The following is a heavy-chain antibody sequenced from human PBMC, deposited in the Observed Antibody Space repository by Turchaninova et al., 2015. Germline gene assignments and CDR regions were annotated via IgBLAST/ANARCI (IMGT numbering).Heavy chain of an antibody. CDR2: IYWDDDK. D-gene: IGHD2-2*01. J-gene: IGHJ2*01. Sequence: QITLTESGPTLVKPTQTLTLTCSFSGFSLRTRGMGVGWIRQPPGKALEWLAVIYWDDDKRYSPSLKSRLTITKDTSKNQVVLTVTNMDPDDTATYYCVHSYSSSWPYWFFDLWGRGTLVTVSS. V-gene: IGHV2-5*02. CDR3: VHSYSSSWPYWFFDL. CDR1: GFSLRTRGMG.